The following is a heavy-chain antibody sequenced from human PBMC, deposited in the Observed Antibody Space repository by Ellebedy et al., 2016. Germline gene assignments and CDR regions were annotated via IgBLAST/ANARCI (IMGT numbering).Heavy chain of an antibody. CDR1: GFTFPDYA. CDR2: ISWNSGSV. J-gene: IGHJ4*02. Sequence: SLKISCTASGFTFPDYAMHWVRQAPGKGLEWVSGISWNSGSVGYVDSVKGQFTISRDNAKNSLYLQMNSLRAEDTAVYYCASPTGYSSGWKTAYFDYWGQGTLVTVSS. CDR3: ASPTGYSSGWKTAYFDY. D-gene: IGHD6-19*01. V-gene: IGHV3-9*01.